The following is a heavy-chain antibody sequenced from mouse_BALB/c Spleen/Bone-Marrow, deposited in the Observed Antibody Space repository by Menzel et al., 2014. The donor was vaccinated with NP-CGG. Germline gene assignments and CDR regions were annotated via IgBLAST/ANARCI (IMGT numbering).Heavy chain of an antibody. CDR2: INPYNDGT. V-gene: IGHV1-14*01. J-gene: IGHJ2*01. D-gene: IGHD6-1*01. Sequence: EVKLVESGPELVKPGASVKMSCKASGYTFASYVMHWVKQKPGQGLEWIGYINPYNDGTKYNEKFKGKATLTPDKSSSTAYMELSGLTSEDSAVYYCAKGLAPDYWGRGTTLTVSS. CDR1: GYTFASYV. CDR3: AKGLAPDY.